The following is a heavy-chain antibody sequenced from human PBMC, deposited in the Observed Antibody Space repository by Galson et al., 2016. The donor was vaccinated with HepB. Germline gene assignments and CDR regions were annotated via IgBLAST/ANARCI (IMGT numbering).Heavy chain of an antibody. CDR1: GFSFSNAF. CDR3: TTKLVSQPDA. D-gene: IGHD6-13*01. J-gene: IGHJ5*02. Sequence: SLRLSCAGSGFSFSNAFMSWVRQAPGKGLEWVGRIKSKTDGGTTDYAAPVKGRVTMSRDDSRNTLYLQMNSLKTEDTGVYHCTTKLVSQPDAWGQGTLVTVSS. CDR2: IKSKTDGGTT. V-gene: IGHV3-15*01.